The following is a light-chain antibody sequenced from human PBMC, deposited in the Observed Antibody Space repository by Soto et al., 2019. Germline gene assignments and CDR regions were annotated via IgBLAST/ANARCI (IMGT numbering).Light chain of an antibody. CDR2: GNN. CDR3: QSYDSSLSGVV. CDR1: SSNIGTGYD. Sequence: QLVLTQPPSVSGAPGQRVTISCSGSSSNIGTGYDVHWYKHLPGTAPKVLIYGNNNRPSGVPDRFSGSKSGTSASLAITGLQTEDEADYYCQSYDSSLSGVVFGGGTKLTVL. J-gene: IGLJ2*01. V-gene: IGLV1-40*01.